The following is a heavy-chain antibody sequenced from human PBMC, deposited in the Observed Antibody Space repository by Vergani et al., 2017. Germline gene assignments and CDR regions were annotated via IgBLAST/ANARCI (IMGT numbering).Heavy chain of an antibody. V-gene: IGHV3-53*01. CDR2: IYSGGST. J-gene: IGHJ6*02. CDR3: AKEDCSSTSCYRGVYYYYGMDV. CDR1: GFTVSSNY. Sequence: EVQLVESGGGLIQPGGSLRLSCAASGFTVSSNYMSWVRQAPGKGLEWVSVIYSGGSTYYADSVKGRFTISRDNSKNTLYLQMNSLRAEDTAVYYCAKEDCSSTSCYRGVYYYYGMDVWGQGTTVTVSS. D-gene: IGHD2-2*01.